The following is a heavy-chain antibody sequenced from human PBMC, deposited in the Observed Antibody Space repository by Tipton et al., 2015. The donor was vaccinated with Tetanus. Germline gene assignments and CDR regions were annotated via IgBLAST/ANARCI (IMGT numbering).Heavy chain of an antibody. CDR3: ARDLGGTDYDYVWGSWILDHGRAFDI. CDR2: INPSGGST. Sequence: QVQLVQSGAEVKKPGASVKVSCKASGYTFTSYYMHWVRQAPGQGLEWMGIINPSGGSTSYAQKIQGRVTMTRDTSTSTVYMELSSLRSEDTAVYYCARDLGGTDYDYVWGSWILDHGRAFDIWGQGTMVTVSS. CDR1: GYTFTSYY. D-gene: IGHD3-16*01. J-gene: IGHJ3*02. V-gene: IGHV1-46*01.